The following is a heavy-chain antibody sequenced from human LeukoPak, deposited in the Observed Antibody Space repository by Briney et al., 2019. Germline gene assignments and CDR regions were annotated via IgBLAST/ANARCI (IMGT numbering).Heavy chain of an antibody. CDR3: AKDRGLNGAELWDY. Sequence: GGSLRLSCAASGFTFSTYAMSWVRQVPGVGLEWVSSISINGLSTYYADSVKGRFTISRDNSKNILYLQMNSLRDVDTAVYYCAKDRGLNGAELWDYWGQGTLVTVSS. V-gene: IGHV3-23*01. CDR1: GFTFSTYA. J-gene: IGHJ4*02. CDR2: ISINGLST. D-gene: IGHD7-27*01.